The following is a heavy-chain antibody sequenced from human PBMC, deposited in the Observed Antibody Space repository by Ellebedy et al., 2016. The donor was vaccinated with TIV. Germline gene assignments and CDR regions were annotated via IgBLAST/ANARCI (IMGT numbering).Heavy chain of an antibody. CDR3: ARDGLPGRAVAVYYFDY. V-gene: IGHV4-30-2*01. CDR2: IYHSGST. J-gene: IGHJ4*02. D-gene: IGHD6-19*01. CDR1: GGSISSGGYS. Sequence: LRLSCAVSGGSISSGGYSWSWIRQPPGKGLEWIGYIYHSGSTYYNPSLKSRVTISVDTSKNQFSLKLSSVTAADTAVYYCARDGLPGRAVAVYYFDYWGQGTLVTVSS.